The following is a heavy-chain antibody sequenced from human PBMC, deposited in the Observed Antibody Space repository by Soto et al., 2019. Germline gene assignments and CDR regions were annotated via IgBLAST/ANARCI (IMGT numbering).Heavy chain of an antibody. CDR2: ISYDGSNK. CDR3: AKDRIAVAGYYYGMDV. J-gene: IGHJ6*02. V-gene: IGHV3-30*18. D-gene: IGHD6-19*01. CDR1: GFTFSSYV. Sequence: VQLVESGGGVVQPGRSLRLSCAASGFTFSSYVMHWVRQAPGKGLEWVAVISYDGSNKYYADSVKGRFTISRDNSKNTLYLLMNSLRAEDTAVYYCAKDRIAVAGYYYGMDVWGQGTTVTVSS.